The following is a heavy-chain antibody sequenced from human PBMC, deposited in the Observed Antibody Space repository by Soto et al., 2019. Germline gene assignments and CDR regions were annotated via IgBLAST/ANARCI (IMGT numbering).Heavy chain of an antibody. V-gene: IGHV1-24*01. CDR1: GYTLTELS. D-gene: IGHD6-6*01. CDR2: FDPEDGET. J-gene: IGHJ4*02. CDR3: ATDRPREYSSSFDY. Sequence: ASVKVSCKVSGYTLTELSMHWVRQAPGKGLEWKGGFDPEDGETIYAQKFQGRVTMTEDTSTDTAYMELSSLRSEDTAVYYCATDRPREYSSSFDYWGQGTLVTVSS.